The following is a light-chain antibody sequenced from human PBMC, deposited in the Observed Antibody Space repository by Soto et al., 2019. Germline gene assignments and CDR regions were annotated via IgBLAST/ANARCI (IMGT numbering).Light chain of an antibody. V-gene: IGLV2-14*03. Sequence: QSVLTQPASVSGSPGQSFTISCTGTSSDVGGYNYVYWYQHHPGKAPKLMIYDVSNRPSGVSNRFSGSKSGNTASLTTSGLQAADEAADYCGSSTSSSRYVFGTGTKLTVL. J-gene: IGLJ1*01. CDR2: DVS. CDR1: SSDVGGYNY. CDR3: GSSTSSSRYV.